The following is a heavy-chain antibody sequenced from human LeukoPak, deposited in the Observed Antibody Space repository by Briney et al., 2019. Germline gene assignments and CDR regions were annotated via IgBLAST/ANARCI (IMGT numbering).Heavy chain of an antibody. D-gene: IGHD1-7*01. J-gene: IGHJ4*02. Sequence: GGSLRLSCAVSGFTFSNSGMHWVRQGPGKGLEWVAVISYDGSNKYYADSVKGRFTISRDNSKNTLYLQMNSLRAEDTAVYYCARDFSWNYVRTFDYWGQGTLVTVSS. CDR1: GFTFSNSG. CDR3: ARDFSWNYVRTFDY. V-gene: IGHV3-30*05. CDR2: ISYDGSNK.